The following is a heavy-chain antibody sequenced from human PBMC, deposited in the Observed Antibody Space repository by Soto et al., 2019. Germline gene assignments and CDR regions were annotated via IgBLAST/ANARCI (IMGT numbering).Heavy chain of an antibody. CDR1: GFRFSTYS. D-gene: IGHD2-21*02. V-gene: IGHV3-21*01. Sequence: PGGSLRLSCEASGFRFSTYSMHWVRQAPGKGLEWVSSIGRRSDIYYADSVKGRFTISRDNAKNSVSLQMNSLRDEDTAVYYCAREETAWPLAYGLDVWGQGTTVTVS. CDR2: IGRRSDI. CDR3: AREETAWPLAYGLDV. J-gene: IGHJ6*02.